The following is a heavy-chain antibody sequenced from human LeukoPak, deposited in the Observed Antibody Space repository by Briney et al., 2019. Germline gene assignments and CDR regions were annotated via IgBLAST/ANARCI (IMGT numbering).Heavy chain of an antibody. J-gene: IGHJ3*02. Sequence: GASVKVSCKASGYTFTNYGISWVRQAPGQGPEWMGWISTYNGNTNYAQKLQDRVTMTTDTSTSTAHMELRSLRSDDTALYYCARGWELSIWGQGTMVTVSS. V-gene: IGHV1-18*01. CDR3: ARGWELSI. D-gene: IGHD3-10*01. CDR2: ISTYNGNT. CDR1: GYTFTNYG.